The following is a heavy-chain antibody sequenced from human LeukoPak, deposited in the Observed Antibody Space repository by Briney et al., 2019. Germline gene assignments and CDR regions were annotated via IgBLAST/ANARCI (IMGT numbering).Heavy chain of an antibody. Sequence: GGSLRLSCAPSGFTFSSYEMNWVRQAPGKGLEWVSYISSSGSTIYYADSVKGRFTISRDNAKNSLYLQTNSLRAEDTAVYYCARGASRWSNWFDPWGQGTLVTLSS. CDR3: ARGASRWSNWFDP. CDR1: GFTFSSYE. J-gene: IGHJ5*02. D-gene: IGHD1-26*01. CDR2: ISSSGSTI. V-gene: IGHV3-48*03.